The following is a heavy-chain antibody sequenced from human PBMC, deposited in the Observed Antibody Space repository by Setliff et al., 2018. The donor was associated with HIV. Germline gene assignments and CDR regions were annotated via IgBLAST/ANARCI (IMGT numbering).Heavy chain of an antibody. CDR2: IYASGST. CDR3: ARGRTQWPNYNYFDP. Sequence: SETLSLTCTVSGGSINSGSYYWNWIRQPAGKGLEWIGHIYASGSTNYNPPLKSRVTMSVDTSKSQFSLKLSSLTAADTAVYYCARGRTQWPNYNYFDPWGLGTLVTVSS. CDR1: GGSINSGSYY. V-gene: IGHV4-61*09. J-gene: IGHJ5*02. D-gene: IGHD6-19*01.